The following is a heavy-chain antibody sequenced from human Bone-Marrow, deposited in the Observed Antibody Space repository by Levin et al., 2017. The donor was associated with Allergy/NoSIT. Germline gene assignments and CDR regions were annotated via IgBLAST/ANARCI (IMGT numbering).Heavy chain of an antibody. CDR3: ARDWALTGIHEPTILNDH. V-gene: IGHV3-20*04. Sequence: LPGGSLRLSCATSKFMFDDYGMYWVRQAPGKGLEWVSGISWNSGKTHYAGPVKGRFSISRDNSKNTLYLQMNSLRVEDTGFYYCARDWALTGIHEPTILNDHWGQGTLVTVSS. J-gene: IGHJ4*02. D-gene: IGHD3-9*01. CDR2: ISWNSGKT. CDR1: KFMFDDYG.